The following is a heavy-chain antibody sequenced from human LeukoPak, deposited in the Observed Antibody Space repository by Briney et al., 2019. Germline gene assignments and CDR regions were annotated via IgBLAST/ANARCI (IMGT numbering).Heavy chain of an antibody. CDR3: ARLHMVRGENWFDP. D-gene: IGHD3-10*01. Sequence: PGGSLRLSCAASGFTFSSYWMSWVRQAPGKGLEWVANIKQDGSEKYYVDSVKGRFTISRDNAKNSLYLQMNSLRAEDTAVYYCARLHMVRGENWFDPWGQGTLVTVSS. J-gene: IGHJ5*02. V-gene: IGHV3-7*03. CDR2: IKQDGSEK. CDR1: GFTFSSYW.